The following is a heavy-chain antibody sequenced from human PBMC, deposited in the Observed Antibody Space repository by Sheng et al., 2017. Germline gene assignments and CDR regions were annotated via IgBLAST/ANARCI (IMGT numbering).Heavy chain of an antibody. J-gene: IGHJ4*02. Sequence: EVQLVESGGGLVQPGGSLRLSCAASGFTFSSYAMSWVRQAPGKGLEWVSAISGSGGSTYYADSVKGRFTISRDNSKNTLYLQMNSLRAEDTAVYYCAKDPAAVAGLEYYFDYWGQGTLVTVSS. V-gene: IGHV3-23*04. CDR3: AKDPAAVAGLEYYFDY. CDR1: GFTFSSYA. CDR2: ISGSGGST. D-gene: IGHD6-19*01.